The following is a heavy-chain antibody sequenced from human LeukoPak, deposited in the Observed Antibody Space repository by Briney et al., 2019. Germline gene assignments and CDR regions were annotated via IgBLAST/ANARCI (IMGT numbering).Heavy chain of an antibody. CDR2: IKQDESEK. CDR1: GFSFNSYW. Sequence: PGGSLRLSXAASGFSFNSYWMSWVRQAPGKGLEWVANIKQDESEKYYVDSVKGRFTISRDNAKNSLYLQMNSLKAEDTAVYYCARDQGEEFDYWGQGTLVTVSS. D-gene: IGHD3-16*01. V-gene: IGHV3-7*01. J-gene: IGHJ4*02. CDR3: ARDQGEEFDY.